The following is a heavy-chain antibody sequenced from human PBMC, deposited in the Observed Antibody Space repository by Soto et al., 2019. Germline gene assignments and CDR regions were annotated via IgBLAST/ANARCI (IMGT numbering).Heavy chain of an antibody. V-gene: IGHV3-30*18. CDR2: ISYDGINK. J-gene: IGHJ3*02. CDR1: GFTFSSYG. Sequence: QVQLVESGGGVVQPGRSLRLSCAASGFTFSSYGMHWVRQAPGKGLELVAVISYDGINKYYAGSVKGRFTISRDNSKNTLYLQMNSLSAEDTAVYYCAKDPLFPSVDAFDIWGQGTMVTVSS. CDR3: AKDPLFPSVDAFDI. D-gene: IGHD2-21*01.